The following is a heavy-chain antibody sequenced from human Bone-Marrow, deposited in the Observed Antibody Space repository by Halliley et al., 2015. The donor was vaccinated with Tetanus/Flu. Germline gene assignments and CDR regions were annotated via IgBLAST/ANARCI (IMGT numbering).Heavy chain of an antibody. CDR3: ARGLGMDV. CDR1: GGSLSSGSYY. Sequence: LRLSCTVSGGSLSSGSYYWGWIRQPPGKGLEWIGSIYYSGSTYYNPSLRSRVTISIDTSKNQFSLKLSSVTAADRAVYYCARGLGMDVWGQGTTVTVSS. V-gene: IGHV4-39*01. CDR2: IYYSGST. J-gene: IGHJ6*02.